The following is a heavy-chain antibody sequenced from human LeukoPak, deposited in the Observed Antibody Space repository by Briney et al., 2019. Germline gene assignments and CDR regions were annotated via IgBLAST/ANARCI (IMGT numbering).Heavy chain of an antibody. D-gene: IGHD2-15*01. Sequence: PSETLSLTCTVSGGSISSYYWSWIPQPPGMGREWIGYLYDSGITNYNPSLKSRVTISTDTSENQLSLKRSSVTAADTAMYYCARLAYCSGGSCYSYYFDYWGQGTLVTVSS. CDR1: GGSISSYY. V-gene: IGHV4-59*08. J-gene: IGHJ4*02. CDR3: ARLAYCSGGSCYSYYFDY. CDR2: LYDSGIT.